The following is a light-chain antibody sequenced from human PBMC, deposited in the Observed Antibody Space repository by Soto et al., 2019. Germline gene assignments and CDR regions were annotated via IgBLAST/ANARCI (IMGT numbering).Light chain of an antibody. Sequence: EIVLTQSAGTLSWSPGERATLSCRASQSVSRSYLAWYQQKPGQAPRLLIYGASSRATGIPDRFSGSGAGTDFTLTISRLETEDFAVYYCQQYGSSPLLTFGGRTQVEIK. CDR2: GAS. CDR3: QQYGSSPLLT. V-gene: IGKV3-20*01. J-gene: IGKJ4*01. CDR1: QSVSRSY.